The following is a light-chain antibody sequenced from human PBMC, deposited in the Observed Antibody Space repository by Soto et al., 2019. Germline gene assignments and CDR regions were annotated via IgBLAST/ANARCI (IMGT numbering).Light chain of an antibody. J-gene: IGKJ4*01. Sequence: EMVLTQSPGTLSLSPGERATLSCRASQSVSSSYLAWYQQKPGQGPRLLIYGASSRATGIPDRFSGSASGTAFPLTISRLEPEHFAVYYCQQYGRSPPITFGGGTKLVIK. CDR1: QSVSSSY. CDR3: QQYGRSPPIT. V-gene: IGKV3-20*01. CDR2: GAS.